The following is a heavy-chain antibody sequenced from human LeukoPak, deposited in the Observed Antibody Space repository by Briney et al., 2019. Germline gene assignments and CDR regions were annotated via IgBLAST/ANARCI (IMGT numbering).Heavy chain of an antibody. CDR2: ISYSGST. D-gene: IGHD3-22*01. Sequence: KPSETLSLTCTVSGGSISSYYWSWIRQPPGKGLEWIACISYSGSTNYNPSLKSRVTISVDTSKTQLSLKLSSVTAADTAVYYCAREPGFDSSGYLNWFDPWGQGTLVTVSS. CDR3: AREPGFDSSGYLNWFDP. CDR1: GGSISSYY. J-gene: IGHJ5*02. V-gene: IGHV4-59*01.